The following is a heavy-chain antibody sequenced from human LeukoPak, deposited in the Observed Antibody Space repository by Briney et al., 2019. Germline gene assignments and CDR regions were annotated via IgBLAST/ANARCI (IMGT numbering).Heavy chain of an antibody. Sequence: SSETLSLTYTVSGDSMTSYYWSWIRQPPGKGLEWIGNIYYSGTSNYNPSLRSRVTISEDTSKNQFSLELNSVTVADTAVYYCARHDQVSTSSPKFNDAFDIWGQGTMVTVSS. CDR3: ARHDQVSTSSPKFNDAFDI. CDR1: GDSMTSYY. D-gene: IGHD2-2*01. CDR2: IYYSGTS. J-gene: IGHJ3*02. V-gene: IGHV4-59*08.